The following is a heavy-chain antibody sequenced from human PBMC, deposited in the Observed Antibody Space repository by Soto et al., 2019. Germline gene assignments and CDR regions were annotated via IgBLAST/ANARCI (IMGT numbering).Heavy chain of an antibody. CDR3: VRLIGKSWLDT. D-gene: IGHD2-8*01. CDR1: GASVSTNSAT. Sequence: SQTLSLTCDISGASVSTNSATWDWIRQSPSRDLEWLGRTYYRSKWLYDYAVSVRRRITISPDTSNNQFSLQLNSVTPDDTAANYCVRLIGKSWLDTWGKGTLVTVSS. J-gene: IGHJ5*02. V-gene: IGHV6-1*01. CDR2: TYYRSKWLY.